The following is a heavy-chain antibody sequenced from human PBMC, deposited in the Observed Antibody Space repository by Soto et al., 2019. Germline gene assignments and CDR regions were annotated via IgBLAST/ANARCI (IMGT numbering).Heavy chain of an antibody. CDR3: ARHNPASTVFGIVISLRY. V-gene: IGHV4-34*01. J-gene: IGHJ4*01. CDR1: GGSFSGYY. D-gene: IGHD3-3*01. CDR2: INHSGST. Sequence: SETLSLTCAVYGGSFSGYYWSWIRQPPGKGLEWIGEINHSGSTNYNPSLKSRVTISVDTSKNQFSLRLSSVTAADTAVYYCARHNPASTVFGIVISLRYWGHGTLVTVSS.